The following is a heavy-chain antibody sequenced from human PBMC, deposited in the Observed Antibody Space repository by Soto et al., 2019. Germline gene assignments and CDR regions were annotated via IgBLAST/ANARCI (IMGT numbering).Heavy chain of an antibody. Sequence: SGPTLVNPTQTLTLTCTFSGFSLSTSGVGVGWIRQPPGKALEWLALIYWNDDKRYSPSLKSRLTITKDTSKSQVVLTMTNMDPVDTXTYYCAHSLYYYDVIDYWGQGTLVTVSS. CDR3: AHSLYYYDVIDY. CDR2: IYWNDDK. V-gene: IGHV2-5*01. D-gene: IGHD3-22*01. CDR1: GFSLSTSGVG. J-gene: IGHJ4*02.